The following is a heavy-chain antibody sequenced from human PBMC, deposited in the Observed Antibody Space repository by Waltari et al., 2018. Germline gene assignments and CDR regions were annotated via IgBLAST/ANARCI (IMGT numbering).Heavy chain of an antibody. V-gene: IGHV4-59*08. Sequence: QVQLQESGPGLVKPSETLSLTCTVSGGSISSYCWSWIRQPPGKALEWIGYIYYSGSTNYNPALKSRVTISIDTSKSQFSLKLSSVTAADTAVYYCARSYSTAPFDYWGQGTLVTVSS. CDR1: GGSISSYC. CDR2: IYYSGST. J-gene: IGHJ4*02. CDR3: ARSYSTAPFDY. D-gene: IGHD1-26*01.